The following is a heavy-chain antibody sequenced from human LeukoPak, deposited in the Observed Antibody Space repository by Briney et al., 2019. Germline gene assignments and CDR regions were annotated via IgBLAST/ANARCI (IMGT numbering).Heavy chain of an antibody. CDR1: GYTFTGYY. CDR3: ARVGRNIAVAGYFDY. V-gene: IGHV1-2*02. CDR2: INPNSGGT. Sequence: ASVKVSCKASGYTFTGYYMHWVRQAPGQGLEWMGWINPNSGGTNYAQKFQGRVTMTRDTSISTAYMELSRLRSDDTSVYYCARVGRNIAVAGYFDYWGQGTLVTVSS. J-gene: IGHJ4*02. D-gene: IGHD6-19*01.